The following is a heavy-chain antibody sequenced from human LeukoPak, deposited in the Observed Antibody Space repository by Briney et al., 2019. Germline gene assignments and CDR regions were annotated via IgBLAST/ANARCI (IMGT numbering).Heavy chain of an antibody. CDR2: INPNSGGT. CDR3: ARDRSGYSYGEPLDH. CDR1: GYTFTGYY. Sequence: ASVKVSCKASGYTFTGYYMHWVRQAPGQGLEWLGRINPNSGGTNDAQNFQGRGTMTRDTSMNTAYMELSRLRGDDTAVYYCARDRSGYSYGEPLDHWGQGTLVIVSS. V-gene: IGHV1-2*06. D-gene: IGHD5-18*01. J-gene: IGHJ4*02.